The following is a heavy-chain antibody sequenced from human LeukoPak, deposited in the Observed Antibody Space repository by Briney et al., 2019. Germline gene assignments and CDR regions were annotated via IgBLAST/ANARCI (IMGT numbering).Heavy chain of an antibody. V-gene: IGHV3-74*01. Sequence: GRSLRLSCAASGFTFSSYWMHWVRQAPGKGLVWVSRINSDGSSTSYADSVKGRFTISRDNAKNTLYLQMNSLRAEDTAVYYCARGGRATWPSVWYNWFDPWGQGTLVTVSS. CDR2: INSDGSST. J-gene: IGHJ5*02. CDR1: GFTFSSYW. CDR3: ARGGRATWPSVWYNWFDP. D-gene: IGHD2-21*01.